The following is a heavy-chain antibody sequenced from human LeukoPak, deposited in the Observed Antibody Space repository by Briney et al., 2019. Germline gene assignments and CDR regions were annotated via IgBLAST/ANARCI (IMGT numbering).Heavy chain of an antibody. D-gene: IGHD6-13*01. J-gene: IGHJ6*03. CDR3: ARGSSSWMDYYMDV. Sequence: SETLSLTCTVSGYSISSGGYSWTWIRQPPGKGLECIGHVYYSGSTYYNPSLKSRVTISLDTSKNQFSLELSSVTAADTAVYYCARGSSSWMDYYMDVWGKGATVTVSS. CDR1: GYSISSGGYS. CDR2: VYYSGST. V-gene: IGHV4-30-4*07.